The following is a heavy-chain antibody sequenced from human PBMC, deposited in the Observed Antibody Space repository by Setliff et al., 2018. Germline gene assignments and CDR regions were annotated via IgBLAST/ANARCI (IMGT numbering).Heavy chain of an antibody. D-gene: IGHD3-22*01. V-gene: IGHV1-18*01. CDR3: ARGKIRITMIVVPTGGAFDI. CDR1: GYTFTSYG. CDR2: ISAYNGNT. J-gene: IGHJ3*02. Sequence: ASVKVSCKASGYTFTSYGISWVRQAPGQGLEWMGWISAYNGNTNYAQSLQGRVTLTTDTSTSTAYMEVRSLRSDDTAVYYCARGKIRITMIVVPTGGAFDIWGQGTMVTVSS.